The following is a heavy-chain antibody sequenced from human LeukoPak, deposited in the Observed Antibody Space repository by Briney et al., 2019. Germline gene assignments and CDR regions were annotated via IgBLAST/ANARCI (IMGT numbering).Heavy chain of an antibody. CDR2: IYSSGGT. CDR3: AREAPSFDY. V-gene: IGHV3-66*01. CDR1: GFTFSDYY. J-gene: IGHJ4*02. Sequence: GGSLRLSCAASGFTFSDYYMSWIRQAPGKGLEWVSVIYSSGGTSYADSVKGRFTISRDKAKNSLYLQMSSLRAEDTAIYYCAREAPSFDYWGQGTLVTVSS.